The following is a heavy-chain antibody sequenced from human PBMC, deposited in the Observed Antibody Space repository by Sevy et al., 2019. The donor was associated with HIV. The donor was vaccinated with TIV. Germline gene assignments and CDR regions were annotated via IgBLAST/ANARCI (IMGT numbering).Heavy chain of an antibody. CDR2: ISYDGSNK. CDR3: ARSREVEGGNWYYGMDV. CDR1: GFTFSSYA. J-gene: IGHJ6*02. V-gene: IGHV3-30-3*01. D-gene: IGHD1-1*01. Sequence: GGSLRLSCAASGFTFSSYAMHWVRQAPGKGLEWVAVISYDGSNKYYADSVKGRFTISRDNSKNTLYLQMNSLRAEDTAVYYCARSREVEGGNWYYGMDVWGQGTTVTVSS.